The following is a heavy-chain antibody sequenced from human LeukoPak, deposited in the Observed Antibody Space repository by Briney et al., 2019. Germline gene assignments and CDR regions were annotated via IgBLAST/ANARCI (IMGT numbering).Heavy chain of an antibody. CDR3: ARGGMRGKISYTYYYMDV. J-gene: IGHJ6*03. CDR1: GFTFSSYG. Sequence: GSLRLSCAASGFTFSSYGMNWVRQAPGKGLEWVSGFSGSTGSTHYADSVKGRFTISRDNSRDTRSLQTNSLRGEDTAVYYCARGGMRGKISYTYYYMDVWGKGTTVTVSS. CDR2: FSGSTGST. D-gene: IGHD2-2*02. V-gene: IGHV3-23*01.